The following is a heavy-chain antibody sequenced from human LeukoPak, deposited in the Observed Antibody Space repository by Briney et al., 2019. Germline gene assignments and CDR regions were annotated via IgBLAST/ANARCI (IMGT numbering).Heavy chain of an antibody. V-gene: IGHV1-8*01. D-gene: IGHD3-9*01. Sequence: ASVKVSCKASGYTFTSYDINWVRQATGQGLEWLGWMNPNSGNTGYAQKFQGRVTMTRNTPISTAHMELSSLRSEDTAVYYCARGYTGYDTLTPKRTYYFDYWGQGTLVTVSS. CDR1: GYTFTSYD. J-gene: IGHJ4*02. CDR2: MNPNSGNT. CDR3: ARGYTGYDTLTPKRTYYFDY.